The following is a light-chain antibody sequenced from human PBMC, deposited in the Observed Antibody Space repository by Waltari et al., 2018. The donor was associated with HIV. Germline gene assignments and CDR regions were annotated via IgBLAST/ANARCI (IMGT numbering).Light chain of an antibody. CDR3: AVWDDSLRSVL. CDR2: TNM. V-gene: IGLV1-44*01. J-gene: IGLJ3*02. CDR1: SSNIGSNP. Sequence: QSVLTQPPSASGTPGQRVNISCSGGSSNIGSNPVNWYRQFPGEAPKLLLSTNMQRPSGVPGRFSGSNSGTSASLGISGLQSEDEADVYCAVWDDSLRSVLFGGGTRLTVL.